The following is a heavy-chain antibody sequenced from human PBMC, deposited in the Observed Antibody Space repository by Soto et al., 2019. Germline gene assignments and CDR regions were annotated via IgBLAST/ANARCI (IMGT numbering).Heavy chain of an antibody. J-gene: IGHJ4*02. CDR3: AKFLGGSGSYYSY. Sequence: EVQLLESGGGLVQPGGSLRLSCAASGFTFSSYAMSWVRQAPGKGLEWVSAISGSGGSTYYADSVKGRFTMSRDNSKNTLSLQMNSLRAEDTDVYYCAKFLGGSGSYYSYLVQGTLLTVSS. CDR2: ISGSGGST. V-gene: IGHV3-23*01. D-gene: IGHD3-10*01. CDR1: GFTFSSYA.